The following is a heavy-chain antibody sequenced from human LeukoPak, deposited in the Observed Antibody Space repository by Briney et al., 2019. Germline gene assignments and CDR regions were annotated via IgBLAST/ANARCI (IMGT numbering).Heavy chain of an antibody. J-gene: IGHJ6*03. CDR1: GGSISSYY. D-gene: IGHD6-19*01. CDR2: IYYSGST. CDR3: ASGARAYSSGWNYYYYYYMDV. V-gene: IGHV4-59*01. Sequence: SETLSLTCTVSGGSISSYYWSWVRQPPGKGLEWIGYIYYSGSTNYNPSLKSRVTISVDTSKNQFSLKLSSVTAADTAVYYCASGARAYSSGWNYYYYYYMDVWGKGTTVTVSS.